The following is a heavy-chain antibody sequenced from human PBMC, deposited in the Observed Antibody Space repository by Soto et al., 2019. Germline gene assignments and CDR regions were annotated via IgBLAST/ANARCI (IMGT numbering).Heavy chain of an antibody. D-gene: IGHD6-13*01. CDR3: ATPPLGGYSSSSNGMDV. CDR1: GGTFSSYA. J-gene: IGHJ6*02. CDR2: IIPIFGTA. Sequence: SVKVSCKASGGTFSSYAISWVRQAPGQGLEWMGRIIPIFGTANYAQKFQGRVTITADESTSTAYMELSSLRSEDTAVYYCATPPLGGYSSSSNGMDVWGQGTTVTVSS. V-gene: IGHV1-69*13.